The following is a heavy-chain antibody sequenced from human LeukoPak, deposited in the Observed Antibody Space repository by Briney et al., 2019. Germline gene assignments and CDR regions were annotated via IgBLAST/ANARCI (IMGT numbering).Heavy chain of an antibody. CDR2: FDPEDGET. Sequence: ASVKVSCKVSGYTLTELSMHWVRQAPGKGLEWMGGFDPEDGETIYAQKFQGRVTMTEDTSTDTAYMELSSLRSEDTAVYYCATAGIVGASIDYWGQGTLVTVSS. CDR1: GYTLTELS. D-gene: IGHD1-26*01. J-gene: IGHJ4*02. CDR3: ATAGIVGASIDY. V-gene: IGHV1-24*01.